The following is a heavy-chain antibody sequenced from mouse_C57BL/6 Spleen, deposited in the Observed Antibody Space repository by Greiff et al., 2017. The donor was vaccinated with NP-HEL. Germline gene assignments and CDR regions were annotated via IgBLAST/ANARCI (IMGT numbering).Heavy chain of an antibody. V-gene: IGHV5-17*01. CDR1: GFTFSDYG. CDR3: ARPKETTMMRAWFAY. Sequence: EVKLVESGGGLVKPGGSLKLSCAASGFTFSDYGMHWVRQAPEKGLEWVAYISSGSSTIYYADTVKGRFTISRDNAKNTLFLQMTSLRSEDTAMCYCARPKETTMMRAWFAYWGQGTLVTVSA. D-gene: IGHD2-4*01. CDR2: ISSGSSTI. J-gene: IGHJ3*01.